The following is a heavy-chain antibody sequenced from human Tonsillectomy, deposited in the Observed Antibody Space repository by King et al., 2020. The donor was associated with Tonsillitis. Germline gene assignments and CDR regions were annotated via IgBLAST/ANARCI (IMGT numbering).Heavy chain of an antibody. CDR1: GYVFSAYW. CDR3: VRVVGYTGYGRREFYFDN. V-gene: IGHV3-7*03. CDR2: IDPHGSER. J-gene: IGHJ4*02. Sequence: EVQLVESGGGLVQPGGSLRLSCVDSGYVFSAYWMGWVRQAPRKGMEWVANIDPHGSERQYVDSVKGRFTISRDNGKKSLVLHMSSLTVDDTAVYYCVRVVGYTGYGRREFYFDNWGQGTLVTVSS. D-gene: IGHD2-2*02.